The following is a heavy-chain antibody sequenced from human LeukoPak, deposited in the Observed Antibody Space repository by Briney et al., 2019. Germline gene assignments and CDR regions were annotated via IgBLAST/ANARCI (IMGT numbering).Heavy chain of an antibody. CDR3: ASGNYYYYYMDV. CDR1: GFTFSDYY. V-gene: IGHV3-11*04. Sequence: GGSLRLSCAASGFTFSDYYMSWIRQAPGKGLEWVSYISSSGSTIYYADSVKGRFTISRDNAKNSLYLQMNSLRAEDTAGYYCASGNYYYYYMDVWGKGTTVTVSS. CDR2: ISSSGSTI. D-gene: IGHD2-15*01. J-gene: IGHJ6*03.